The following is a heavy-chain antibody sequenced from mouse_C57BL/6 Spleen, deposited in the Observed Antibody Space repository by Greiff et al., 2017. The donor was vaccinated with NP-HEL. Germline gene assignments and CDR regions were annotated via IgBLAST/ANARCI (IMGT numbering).Heavy chain of an antibody. Sequence: QVQLQQSGAELVKPGASVKLSCKASGYTFTSYWMHWVKQRPGQGLEWIGMIHPNSGTTNYNEKFRSKATLTVDKSSSTAYIQPSSLTSEDSAVYYCSRYYGSREDYFDDWGQGTTLTVSS. V-gene: IGHV1-64*01. J-gene: IGHJ2*01. D-gene: IGHD1-1*01. CDR1: GYTFTSYW. CDR3: SRYYGSREDYFDD. CDR2: IHPNSGTT.